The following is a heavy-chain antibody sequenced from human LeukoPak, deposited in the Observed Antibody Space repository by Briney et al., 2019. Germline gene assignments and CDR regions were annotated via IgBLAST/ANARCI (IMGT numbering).Heavy chain of an antibody. V-gene: IGHV3-53*01. CDR1: GFTASSNY. Sequence: PGGSLRLSCAASGFTASSNYMSWVRQAPGKGLEWVSVIYSGGSTYYADSVKGRFTISRDNSKNTLYLQMNSLRAEDTAVYYCARSDCSGGSCYFDYCGQGTLVTVSS. D-gene: IGHD2-15*01. J-gene: IGHJ4*02. CDR3: ARSDCSGGSCYFDY. CDR2: IYSGGST.